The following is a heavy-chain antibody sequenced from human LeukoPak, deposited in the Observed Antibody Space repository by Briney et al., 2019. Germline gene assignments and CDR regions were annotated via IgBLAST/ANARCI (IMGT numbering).Heavy chain of an antibody. CDR2: IYSGGTT. CDR3: ARGPYGSSGTPDAFDI. D-gene: IGHD3-10*01. CDR1: GFTVSSDY. V-gene: IGHV3-66*01. J-gene: IGHJ3*02. Sequence: GGSLRLSCSASGFTVSSDYMSWVRQAPGKGLEWVSVIYSGGTTHYADSVKGRFTISRDNSKNTLYLQMNSLRAEDTAVYYCARGPYGSSGTPDAFDIWGQGTMVTVSS.